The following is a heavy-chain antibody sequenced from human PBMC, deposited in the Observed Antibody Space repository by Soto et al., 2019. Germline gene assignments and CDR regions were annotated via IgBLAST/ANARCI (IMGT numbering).Heavy chain of an antibody. V-gene: IGHV3-23*01. CDR1: GFTFTNYA. Sequence: EVQLLESGGGLVQPGGSLRLSCAASGFTFTNYAMSWVRQAPGKGLEWVSLISGGDGGTYYADSVKGRFTISRDNSKNTLYLRMTSLRAEDTAVYYCVKVRGYNYAYAIDYWCQGSLVTVSS. J-gene: IGHJ4*02. CDR3: VKVRGYNYAYAIDY. D-gene: IGHD5-18*01. CDR2: ISGGDGGT.